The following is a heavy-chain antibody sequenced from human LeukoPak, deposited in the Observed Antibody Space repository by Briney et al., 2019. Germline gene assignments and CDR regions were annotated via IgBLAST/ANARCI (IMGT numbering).Heavy chain of an antibody. CDR3: AREPAGGSGIGY. D-gene: IGHD3-10*01. CDR2: IYYSGST. J-gene: IGHJ4*02. CDR1: GGSISSGGYY. Sequence: PSETLSLTCTVSGGSISSGGYYWSWIRQHPGKGLEWIGYIYYSGSTYYNPSLKSRVTISVDTSKNQFSLKLSSVTAADTAVYYCAREPAGGSGIGYWGQGTLVTVSS. V-gene: IGHV4-31*03.